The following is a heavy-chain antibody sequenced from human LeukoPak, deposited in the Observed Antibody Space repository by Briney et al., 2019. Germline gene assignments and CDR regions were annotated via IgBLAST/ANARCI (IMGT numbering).Heavy chain of an antibody. D-gene: IGHD5-18*01. J-gene: IGHJ4*02. Sequence: ASVKVSCKASGYIFTDYFIHWVRQAPGRGLQWVGWITPKTGSTSYAQKFQGRVTMTRDTSTSTVYMELSSLRSEDTAVYYCARAVDTAMVSLGDYWGQGTLVTVSS. CDR2: ITPKTGST. V-gene: IGHV1-46*01. CDR3: ARAVDTAMVSLGDY. CDR1: GYIFTDYF.